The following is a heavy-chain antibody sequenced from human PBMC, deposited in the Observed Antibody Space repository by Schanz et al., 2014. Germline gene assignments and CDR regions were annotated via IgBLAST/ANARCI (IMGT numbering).Heavy chain of an antibody. CDR2: ISPYNGHT. J-gene: IGHJ3*01. CDR1: GYSFTKYG. V-gene: IGHV1-18*01. D-gene: IGHD3-10*01. Sequence: QVQLVQSGSEVKKPGDSVKVSCETSGYSFTKYGINWVRQAPGQGLEWMGWISPYNGHTEYGKKFQGRFNMTTDTSTTTAYLELRSLTSDDTAVFYCARGLHYDGETSFRSYDAFDFWGQGTKVTVSP. CDR3: ARGLHYDGETSFRSYDAFDF.